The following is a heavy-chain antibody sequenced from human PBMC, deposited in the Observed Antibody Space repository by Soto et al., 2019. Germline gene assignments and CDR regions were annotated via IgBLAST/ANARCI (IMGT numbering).Heavy chain of an antibody. CDR3: AREIGSLYYYYGMDV. Sequence: SVKVSCKASGGTFSSYAISWVRQAPGQGLEWMGGIIPIFGTANYAQKFQGRVTITADESTSTAYMELSSLRSEDTAVYYCAREIGSLYYYYGMDVWGQGTTVTVSS. J-gene: IGHJ6*02. V-gene: IGHV1-69*13. CDR2: IIPIFGTA. D-gene: IGHD3-10*01. CDR1: GGTFSSYA.